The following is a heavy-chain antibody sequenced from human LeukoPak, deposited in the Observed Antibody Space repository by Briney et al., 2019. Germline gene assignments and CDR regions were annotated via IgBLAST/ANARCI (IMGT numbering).Heavy chain of an antibody. Sequence: GGSLRLSCAASGFTFEIYWMSWGRQAPGKGVEWVANIRKDGSEKNYVDSVKGRFTISRDNAKNSLYLQMNSLRADDTALYYCARHWEGVESDAFDIWGQGTMVTVSS. D-gene: IGHD1-26*01. CDR3: ARHWEGVESDAFDI. J-gene: IGHJ3*02. V-gene: IGHV3-7*04. CDR2: IRKDGSEK. CDR1: GFTFEIYW.